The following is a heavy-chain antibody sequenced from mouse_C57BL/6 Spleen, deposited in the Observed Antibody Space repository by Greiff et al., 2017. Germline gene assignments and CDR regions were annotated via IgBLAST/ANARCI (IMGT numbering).Heavy chain of an antibody. CDR1: GYTFTSYW. D-gene: IGHD1-1*01. V-gene: IGHV1-53*01. Sequence: VQLQQPGTELVKPGASVKLSCKASGYTFTSYWLHWVKQRPGQGLEWIGNINPSNGGTNYNEKFKSKATLTVDKSSSTAYMQLSSLTSEDSAVYYCARSSYYGSSYVVFAYWGQGTLVTVSA. J-gene: IGHJ3*01. CDR2: INPSNGGT. CDR3: ARSSYYGSSYVVFAY.